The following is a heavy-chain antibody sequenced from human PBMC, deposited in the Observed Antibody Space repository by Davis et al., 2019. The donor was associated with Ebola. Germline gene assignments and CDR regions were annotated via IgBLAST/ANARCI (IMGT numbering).Heavy chain of an antibody. V-gene: IGHV3-53*01. Sequence: GESLKISCAASGFTVTSNFMNWVRQAPGKGLEWVSTIYSDGTTKYTDSARGRFTNSRDNSKNTVFLQMNSLRAEDTAVYYCASGYCGGSSCYPWGQGTLVTVSS. CDR2: IYSDGTT. CDR3: ASGYCGGSSCYP. CDR1: GFTVTSNF. D-gene: IGHD2-15*01. J-gene: IGHJ5*02.